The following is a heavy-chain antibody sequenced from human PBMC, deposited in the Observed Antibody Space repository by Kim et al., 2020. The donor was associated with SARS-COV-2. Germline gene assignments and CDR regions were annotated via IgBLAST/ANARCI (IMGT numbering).Heavy chain of an antibody. Sequence: GGSLRLSCAASGFTFDDYAMHWVRQAPGKGLEWVSGISWNSGSIGYADSVKGRFTISRDNAKNSLYLQMNSLRAEDTALYYCAKGSALRNWGQGTLVTVSS. D-gene: IGHD3-10*01. CDR1: GFTFDDYA. CDR2: ISWNSGSI. CDR3: AKGSALRN. J-gene: IGHJ4*02. V-gene: IGHV3-9*01.